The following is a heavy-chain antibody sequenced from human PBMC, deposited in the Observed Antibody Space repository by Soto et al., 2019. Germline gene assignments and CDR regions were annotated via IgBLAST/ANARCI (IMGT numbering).Heavy chain of an antibody. J-gene: IGHJ4*02. Sequence: QVQLQESGPGLVKPSETLSLTCTVSGGSVSSGSYYWSWIRQPPGKGLEWIGYSYYSGSTNYNSSLKRRVTISVDTSKNQFTLKLSSVTAADTAVYYCAREADYSSLDYWGQGPLVTVPS. V-gene: IGHV4-61*01. CDR2: SYYSGST. CDR3: AREADYSSLDY. D-gene: IGHD3-22*01. CDR1: GGSVSSGSYY.